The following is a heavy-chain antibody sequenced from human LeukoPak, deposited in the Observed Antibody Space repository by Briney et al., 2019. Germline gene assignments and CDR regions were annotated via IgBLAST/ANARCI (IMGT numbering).Heavy chain of an antibody. CDR2: ISGSGGST. D-gene: IGHD2-8*01. Sequence: PGGSLRLSCAASGFTFSSYAMSWVRQAPGKGLEWVSAISGSGGSTYYADSVKGRFTISRDNSKNTLYLQMNSLRAEDTAVYYCAKSVVLMVYATYYFDYWGQGTLVTVSS. V-gene: IGHV3-23*01. CDR3: AKSVVLMVYATYYFDY. J-gene: IGHJ4*02. CDR1: GFTFSSYA.